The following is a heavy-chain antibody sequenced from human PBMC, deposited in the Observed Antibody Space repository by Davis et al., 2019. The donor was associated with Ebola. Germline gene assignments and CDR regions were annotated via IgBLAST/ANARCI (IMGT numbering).Heavy chain of an antibody. CDR1: GFTFDDYA. Sequence: SLRLSCAASGFTFDDYAMHWVRHAPGKGLEWVSGISWNSGSIGYADSVKGRFTISRDNSKNTLYLQMNILRAEDTAVYYCARTHGPYYYYGMDVWGQGTTVTVSS. CDR3: ARTHGPYYYYGMDV. J-gene: IGHJ6*02. V-gene: IGHV3-9*01. CDR2: ISWNSGSI.